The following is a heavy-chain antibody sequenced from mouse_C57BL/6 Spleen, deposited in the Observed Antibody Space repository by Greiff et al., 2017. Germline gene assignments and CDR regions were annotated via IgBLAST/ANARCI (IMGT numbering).Heavy chain of an antibody. D-gene: IGHD1-1*01. V-gene: IGHV1-74*01. CDR2: IHPSDSDT. CDR3: ASDGRNYAMDY. Sequence: VQLQQPGAELVKPGASVKVSCKASGYTFTSYWMHWVKQRPGQGLEWIGRIHPSDSDTNYNQKVKGKATLTGDKSASTAYMQLSSLTSEDSAVYYCASDGRNYAMDYWGQGTSVTVSS. J-gene: IGHJ4*01. CDR1: GYTFTSYW.